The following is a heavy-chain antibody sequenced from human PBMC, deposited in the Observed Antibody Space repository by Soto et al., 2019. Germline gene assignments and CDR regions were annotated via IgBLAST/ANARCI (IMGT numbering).Heavy chain of an antibody. V-gene: IGHV3-23*01. Sequence: EVQLLESGGGLVQPGGSLRLSCAASGFTFSSYAMSWVRQAPGKGLEWVSAISGSGGSTYYAASVKGRFTISRDNXXXXXXXXXXXXXXXXXXXXXXXXXXXPFDYWGQGTLVTVSS. CDR1: GFTFSSYA. J-gene: IGHJ4*02. CDR2: ISGSGGST. CDR3: XXXXXPFDY.